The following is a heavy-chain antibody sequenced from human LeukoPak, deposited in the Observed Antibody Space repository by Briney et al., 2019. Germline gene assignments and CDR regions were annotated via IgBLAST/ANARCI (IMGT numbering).Heavy chain of an antibody. CDR1: GFSFSSYW. D-gene: IGHD3-10*01. J-gene: IGHJ2*01. CDR3: VRYYTRHSWYFDL. Sequence: GGSLRLSREGSGFSFSSYWMTWVRQLPGKGPEWVANIRQDESERYFADSVKGRFTISRDNAKKSVYLHMSSLRAEDTAVYYCVRYYTRHSWYFDLWGRGTLVTVSS. V-gene: IGHV3-7*01. CDR2: IRQDESER.